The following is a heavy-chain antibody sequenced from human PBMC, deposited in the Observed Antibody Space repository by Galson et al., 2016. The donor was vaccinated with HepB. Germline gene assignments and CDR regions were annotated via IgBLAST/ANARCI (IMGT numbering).Heavy chain of an antibody. D-gene: IGHD5-18*01. CDR1: GFSFSTYG. CDR3: ARGYRDLSV. Sequence: SLRLSCAASGFSFSTYGMHWVRQAPGKGLEWVAVIWDDGSSKYYAESVKGRFTISRDSSKNTVYLQMNTLRTEDTAVYYCARGYRDLSVWGQGTLVTVSS. J-gene: IGHJ4*02. V-gene: IGHV3-33*01. CDR2: IWDDGSSK.